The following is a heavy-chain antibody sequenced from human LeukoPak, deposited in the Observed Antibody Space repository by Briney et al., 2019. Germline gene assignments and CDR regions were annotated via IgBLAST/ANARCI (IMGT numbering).Heavy chain of an antibody. V-gene: IGHV3-30-3*01. D-gene: IGHD1-26*01. Sequence: GRSLRLSCAASGFTFSSYAMHWVRQAPGKGLEWVAVISYDGSNKYYADSVKGRFTISRDNSKNTLYLQMNSLRAEDTAVYYCARAGGATDPPRYGMDVWGQGTTVTVSS. CDR1: GFTFSSYA. CDR2: ISYDGSNK. CDR3: ARAGGATDPPRYGMDV. J-gene: IGHJ6*02.